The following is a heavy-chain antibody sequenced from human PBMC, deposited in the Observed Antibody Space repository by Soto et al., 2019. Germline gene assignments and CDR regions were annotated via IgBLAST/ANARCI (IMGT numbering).Heavy chain of an antibody. Sequence: PSETLSLTCTVSGGSISSYYWSWIRQPPGKGLEWIGYIYYSGSTNYNPSLKSRVTISVDTSKNQFSLKLSSVTAADTAVYYCARAISPTIFGVVNGQSFDPWGQGTLVTVS. CDR2: IYYSGST. V-gene: IGHV4-59*01. J-gene: IGHJ5*02. D-gene: IGHD3-3*01. CDR3: ARAISPTIFGVVNGQSFDP. CDR1: GGSISSYY.